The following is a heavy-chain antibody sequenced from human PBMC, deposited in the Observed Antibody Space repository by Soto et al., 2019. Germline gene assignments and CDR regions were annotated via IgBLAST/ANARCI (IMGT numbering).Heavy chain of an antibody. D-gene: IGHD6-6*01. CDR1: GGSFSGYY. CDR2: INHSGST. V-gene: IGHV4-34*01. J-gene: IGHJ4*02. Sequence: SETLSLTCAVYGGSFSGYYWSWIRQPPGKGLEWIGEINHSGSTNYNPSLKSRVTISVDTSKNQFSLKLSSVTAADTAVYYCARGGEYSSSSWFDYWGQGTLVTVSS. CDR3: ARGGEYSSSSWFDY.